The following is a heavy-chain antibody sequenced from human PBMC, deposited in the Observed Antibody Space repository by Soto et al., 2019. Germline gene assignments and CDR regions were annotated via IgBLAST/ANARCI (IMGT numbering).Heavy chain of an antibody. V-gene: IGHV3-15*01. CDR2: IKSKTDGGTT. J-gene: IGHJ4*02. CDR1: GFTFSNAW. CDR3: TTDGINYYDSSGYSH. Sequence: GGSLRLSCAASGFTFSNAWMSWVRQAPGKGLEWVGCIKSKTDGGTTDYAAPVKGRFTISRDDSKNTLYLQMNSLKTEDTAVYYCTTDGINYYDSSGYSHWGQGTLVTVSS. D-gene: IGHD3-22*01.